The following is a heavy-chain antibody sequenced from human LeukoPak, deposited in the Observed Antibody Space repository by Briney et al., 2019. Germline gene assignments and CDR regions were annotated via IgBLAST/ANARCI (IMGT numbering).Heavy chain of an antibody. CDR1: GGSISSYY. CDR2: IYASGST. J-gene: IGHJ4*02. V-gene: IGHV4-4*07. D-gene: IGHD4-17*01. CDR3: ARDATLYGDPLDY. Sequence: SETLSLTCTVSGGSISSYYWNWIRQPAGKRLEWIGRIYASGSTNYNPPPKSRVTMSVDTSKNQFSLKLSSVTAADTAVYYCARDATLYGDPLDYWGQGTLVTVSS.